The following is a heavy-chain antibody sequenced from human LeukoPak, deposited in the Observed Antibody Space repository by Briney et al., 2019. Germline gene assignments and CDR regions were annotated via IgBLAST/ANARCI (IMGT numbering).Heavy chain of an antibody. J-gene: IGHJ4*02. CDR2: ITSSSSPT. Sequence: SGGSLRLSCAASGFTFSSYSMNWVRQAPGKGLEWVSYITSSSSPTYYADSVQGRFTISRDNGKNSLFLQMNSLRAEDTAVYYCARSSSGAKDYWGQGTLVTVSS. CDR3: ARSSSGAKDY. CDR1: GFTFSSYS. D-gene: IGHD1-26*01. V-gene: IGHV3-48*01.